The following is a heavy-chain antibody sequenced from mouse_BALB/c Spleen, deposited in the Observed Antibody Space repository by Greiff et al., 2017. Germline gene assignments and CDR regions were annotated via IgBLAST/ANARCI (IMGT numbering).Heavy chain of an antibody. V-gene: IGHV2-9*02. CDR2: IWAGGST. D-gene: IGHD1-1*01. J-gene: IGHJ3*01. CDR3: ARDNYGSSSWFAN. Sequence: QVQLKESGPGLVAPSQSLSITCTVSGFSLTSYGVHWVRQPPGKGLEWLGVIWAGGSTNYNSALMSRLSISKDNSKSQVFLKMNSLQTDDTAMYYCARDNYGSSSWFANWGQGTLVTVSA. CDR1: GFSLTSYG.